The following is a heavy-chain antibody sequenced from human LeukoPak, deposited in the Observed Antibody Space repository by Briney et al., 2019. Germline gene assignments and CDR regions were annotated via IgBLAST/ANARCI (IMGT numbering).Heavy chain of an antibody. CDR3: ASPYYYDSSGYYFDY. CDR2: IWYDGSNK. V-gene: IGHV3-33*01. CDR1: GFTFSSYG. Sequence: GGSLRLSCAASGFTFSSYGMHWVRQAPGKGLEWVAVIWYDGSNKYYADSVKGRFTISRDNSKNTLYLQMNSLRAEDTAVYYCASPYYYDSSGYYFDYWGQGTLATVSS. D-gene: IGHD3-22*01. J-gene: IGHJ4*02.